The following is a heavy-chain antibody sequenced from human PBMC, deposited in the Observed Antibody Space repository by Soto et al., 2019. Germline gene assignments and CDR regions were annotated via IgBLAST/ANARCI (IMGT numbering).Heavy chain of an antibody. J-gene: IGHJ4*02. D-gene: IGHD2-2*01. CDR2: IYYSGTT. V-gene: IGHV4-31*11. Sequence: QVQLQESGPGLVKPSQTLSLTCDVSGGSISSGGYSWSWIRQHPGKGLEWLGYIYYSGTTHYNASLKSRVTITMDTSKNQFSLKLSSVTAADTAVYYCASGLCGSANCPAVDYGGQGTLVTVSS. CDR3: ASGLCGSANCPAVDY. CDR1: GGSISSGGYS.